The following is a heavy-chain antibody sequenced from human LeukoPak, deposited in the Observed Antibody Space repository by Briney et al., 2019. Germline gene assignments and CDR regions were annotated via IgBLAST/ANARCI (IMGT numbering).Heavy chain of an antibody. J-gene: IGHJ6*03. V-gene: IGHV4-38-2*02. Sequence: SETLSLTCTVSGYSISSGDYWGWIRQPPGKGLEWIGSSYQSGSTYYNPSLKSRVTISVDTSKNQFSLKLSSVTAADTAVYYCAREGQLWSYYYYYYYMDVWGKGTTVTVSS. D-gene: IGHD5-18*01. CDR2: SYQSGST. CDR3: AREGQLWSYYYYYYYMDV. CDR1: GYSISSGDY.